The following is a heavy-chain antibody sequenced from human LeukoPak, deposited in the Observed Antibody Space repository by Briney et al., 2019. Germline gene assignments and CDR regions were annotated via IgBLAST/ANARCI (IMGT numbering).Heavy chain of an antibody. V-gene: IGHV1-3*01. CDR2: INAGNGNT. D-gene: IGHD3-10*01. J-gene: IGHJ4*02. CDR1: GYTSTNYA. Sequence: GASVKVSCKASGYTSTNYAMHWVRQAPGQRLEWMGWINAGNGNTKYSQKFQDRVTVTRDTSATTAYMELSGLTSEDTAVYYCAREGRYYGSGSYYNPFDYWGQGTLVTVSS. CDR3: AREGRYYGSGSYYNPFDY.